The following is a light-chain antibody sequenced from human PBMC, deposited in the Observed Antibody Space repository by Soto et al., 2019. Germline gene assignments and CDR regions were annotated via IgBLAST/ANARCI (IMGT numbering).Light chain of an antibody. J-gene: IGKJ4*01. Sequence: EIVLTQSPGTLSLSPGERATLSCRASQTFSSTYLAWYRQRPGQAPRLLIYGASSRATGIPDRFSGSGSGTDFTLTISRLEPEDFAVYYCQQYGSSPTFGGGTKVDIK. CDR3: QQYGSSPT. CDR1: QTFSSTY. V-gene: IGKV3-20*01. CDR2: GAS.